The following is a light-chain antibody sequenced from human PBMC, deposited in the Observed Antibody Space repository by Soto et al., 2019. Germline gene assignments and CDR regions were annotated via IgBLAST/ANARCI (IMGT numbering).Light chain of an antibody. J-gene: IGLJ2*01. CDR1: SSDVGGYNY. CDR3: SSYTSSSHVV. V-gene: IGLV2-14*01. CDR2: EVS. Sequence: QSALTQPASVSGSPGQSITISCTGTSSDVGGYNYVSWYQQHPGKDPKLMIYEVSNRPSGVSNRFSGSKSGNTASLTISGLQAADEDDYYCSSYTSSSHVVFGGGTKLTVL.